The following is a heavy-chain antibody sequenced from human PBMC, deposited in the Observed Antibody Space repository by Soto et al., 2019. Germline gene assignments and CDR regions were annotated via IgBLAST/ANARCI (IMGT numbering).Heavy chain of an antibody. V-gene: IGHV4-39*01. J-gene: IGHJ5*02. CDR1: GGSISSSSYY. CDR3: ARRYLDCSSTSCLNWFDP. CDR2: IYYSGST. Sequence: QLQLQESGPGLVKPSETLSLTCTVSGGSISSSSYYWGWIRQPPGKGLEWIGSIYYSGSTYYNPSLKRRVTISVDTSKNQFSLKLSSVTAADTAVYYCARRYLDCSSTSCLNWFDPWGQGTLATVSS. D-gene: IGHD2-2*01.